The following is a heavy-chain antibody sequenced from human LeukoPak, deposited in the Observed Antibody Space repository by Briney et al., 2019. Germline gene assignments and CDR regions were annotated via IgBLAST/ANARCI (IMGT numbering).Heavy chain of an antibody. Sequence: SEPLSLTCTVSGGSISSYYWSWIRPPPGKGLEWIGYIYYSGSTNYNPSLKSRVTISVDTSKNQFSLKLSSVTAADTAVYYCARQTGSGLFILPGGQGTLVTVSS. CDR2: IYYSGST. D-gene: IGHD3/OR15-3a*01. CDR3: ARQTGSGLFILP. J-gene: IGHJ4*02. V-gene: IGHV4-59*01. CDR1: GGSISSYY.